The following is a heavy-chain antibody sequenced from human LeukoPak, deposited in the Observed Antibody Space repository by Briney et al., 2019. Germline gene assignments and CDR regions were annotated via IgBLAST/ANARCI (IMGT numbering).Heavy chain of an antibody. V-gene: IGHV4-4*07. D-gene: IGHD5-18*01. CDR2: IYTSGST. Sequence: SETLSLTCTVSGGSISSYYWSWIRQPAGKGLEWIGRIYTSGSTNYNPSLKSRVTISVDTSKNQFSLKLSSVTAADTAVYYCARHIRPGYSYGLFDYWGQGTLVTVSS. J-gene: IGHJ4*02. CDR3: ARHIRPGYSYGLFDY. CDR1: GGSISSYY.